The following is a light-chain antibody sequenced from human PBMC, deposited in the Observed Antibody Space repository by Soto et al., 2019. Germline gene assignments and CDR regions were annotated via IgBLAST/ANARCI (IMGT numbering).Light chain of an antibody. J-gene: IGKJ3*01. CDR1: QTISSW. Sequence: DVPMTQSPSTLSGSVGDRVTITCRASQTISSWLAWYQQKPGKAPKLLIYKASTLKSGVPSRFSGSGSGTEFTLTISSLQPDDFATYYCQHYNSYLEAFGHGSNVDIK. CDR2: KAS. V-gene: IGKV1-5*03. CDR3: QHYNSYLEA.